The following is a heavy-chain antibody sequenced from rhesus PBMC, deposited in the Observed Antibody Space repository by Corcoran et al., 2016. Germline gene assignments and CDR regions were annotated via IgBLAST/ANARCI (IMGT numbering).Heavy chain of an antibody. CDR1: GGSISDSYR. Sequence: QVQLQESGPGVVKPSETLSLTCAVSGGSISDSYRWSWIRQPPGKGLERIGYIYGSSTSTNYHPSLKSRVTISKDTSKNQFSVKLSSVTAADTAVYYCASYLTAVAGPLNYFDYWGQGVLVTVSS. J-gene: IGHJ4*01. V-gene: IGHV4S10*01. CDR3: ASYLTAVAGPLNYFDY. D-gene: IGHD6-37*01. CDR2: IYGSSTST.